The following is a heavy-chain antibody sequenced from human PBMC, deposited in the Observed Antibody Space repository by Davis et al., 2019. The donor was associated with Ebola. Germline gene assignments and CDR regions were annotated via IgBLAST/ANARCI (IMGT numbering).Heavy chain of an antibody. J-gene: IGHJ4*02. V-gene: IGHV3-23*01. CDR3: ATIAVAGFYYFDY. CDR2: ISGSGGST. D-gene: IGHD6-19*01. CDR1: GFTFSNAW. Sequence: GESLKISCAASGFTFSNAWMSWVRQAPGKGLEWVSAISGSGGSTYYADSVKGRFTISRDNSKNTLYLQMNSLRAEDTAVYYCATIAVAGFYYFDYWGQGTLVTVSS.